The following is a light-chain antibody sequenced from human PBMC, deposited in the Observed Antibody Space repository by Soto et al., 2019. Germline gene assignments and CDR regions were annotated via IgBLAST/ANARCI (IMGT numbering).Light chain of an antibody. V-gene: IGKV3-20*01. CDR3: QNYGSSPPIT. J-gene: IGKJ5*01. CDR1: QSVSSSY. Sequence: EIVLTQSPGTLSLSPGERATLSCRASQSVSSSYLAWYQQKPGQAPRLLIFGASSRATGIPDRFSGSGSGTDFTLTISSLEPEDFAVYYCQNYGSSPPITFGQGTRLEIK. CDR2: GAS.